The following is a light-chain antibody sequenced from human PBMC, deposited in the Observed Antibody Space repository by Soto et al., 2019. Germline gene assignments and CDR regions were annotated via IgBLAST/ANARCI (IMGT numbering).Light chain of an antibody. Sequence: DIQMTQSPSTLSASVGDRVTITCRASQSITIWLAWYQQKPGKAPKLLIFDASSLESGVPSRVSGSGSGTEFTLTSSRLQPDDFATFYCQQYNSYSWTFGQGTKVEIK. J-gene: IGKJ1*01. CDR3: QQYNSYSWT. CDR1: QSITIW. V-gene: IGKV1-5*01. CDR2: DAS.